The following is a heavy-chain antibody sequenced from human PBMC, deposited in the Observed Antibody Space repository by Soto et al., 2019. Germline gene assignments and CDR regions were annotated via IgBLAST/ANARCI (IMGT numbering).Heavy chain of an antibody. J-gene: IGHJ4*02. CDR2: ISWKSASI. D-gene: IGHD3-3*01. Sequence: PGGSLRLSCAASGFSFGDYAMHWVRQAPGKGLEWVSGISWKSASIGYADSVKGRFIISRDNAKNSLYLQMNSLRAEDTALYYCAKAGFWSGYYSLVDYWGQGTLVTVSS. CDR3: AKAGFWSGYYSLVDY. CDR1: GFSFGDYA. V-gene: IGHV3-9*01.